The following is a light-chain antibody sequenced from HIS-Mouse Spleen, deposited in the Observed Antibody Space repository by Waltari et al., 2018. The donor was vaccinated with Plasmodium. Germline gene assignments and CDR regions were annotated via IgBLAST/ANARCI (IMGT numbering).Light chain of an antibody. J-gene: IGKJ3*01. Sequence: EIVKTQSPATLSVSPGERATLPCRASPSVSSNLALYQQKPGQAPRLLIYGASTRATGIPARFSGSGSGTEFTLTISSLQSEDFAVYYCQQYNNWSFTFGPGTKVDIK. CDR2: GAS. CDR3: QQYNNWSFT. V-gene: IGKV3-15*01. CDR1: PSVSSN.